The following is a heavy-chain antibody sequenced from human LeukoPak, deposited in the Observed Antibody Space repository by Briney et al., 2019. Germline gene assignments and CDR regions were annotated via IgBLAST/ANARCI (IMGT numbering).Heavy chain of an antibody. Sequence: KPSEPLSLTCTVSGRSISSSSYYWSWIRQPAGKGLEWIGRIYTSGSTNYNPSLKSRVTISVDTSKNQFSLKLSSVTAADTAVYYCARESRGSGLDYWGQGTLVTVSS. V-gene: IGHV4-61*02. D-gene: IGHD3-10*01. J-gene: IGHJ4*02. CDR3: ARESRGSGLDY. CDR1: GRSISSSSYY. CDR2: IYTSGST.